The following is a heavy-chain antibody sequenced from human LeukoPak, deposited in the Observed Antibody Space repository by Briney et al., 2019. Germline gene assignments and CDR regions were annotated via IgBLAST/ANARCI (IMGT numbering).Heavy chain of an antibody. CDR2: INQDGGGQ. CDR1: GLTFTNYW. CDR3: ARDRVWTVLY. D-gene: IGHD6-13*01. J-gene: IGHJ4*02. V-gene: IGHV3-7*01. Sequence: GGSLRLSCAASGLTFTNYWMSWVRQAPGKGLEWVANINQDGGGQYYMESVKGRFTISRDNAKNSLYLQMNSLRAEDTAVYYCARDRVWTVLYWGQGTLVTVSS.